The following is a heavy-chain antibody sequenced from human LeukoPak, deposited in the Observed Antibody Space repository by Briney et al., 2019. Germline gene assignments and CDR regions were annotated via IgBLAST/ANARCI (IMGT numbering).Heavy chain of an antibody. CDR3: ARGARGYSYG. CDR2: FCHCGST. CDR1: ADSINSRNW. Sequence: SSETLSLTCAVSADSINSRNWWSWVRQSPGKGLEWIGEFCHCGSTNYNPSLKSRVTISVDTSKNQFSLKLSSVTAADTAVYYCARGARGYSYGWGQGTLVTVSS. D-gene: IGHD5-18*01. V-gene: IGHV4-4*02. J-gene: IGHJ4*02.